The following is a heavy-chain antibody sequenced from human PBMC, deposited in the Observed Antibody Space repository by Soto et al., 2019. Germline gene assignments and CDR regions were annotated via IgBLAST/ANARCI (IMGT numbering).Heavy chain of an antibody. CDR2: ISSSGSTI. D-gene: IGHD3-10*01. V-gene: IGHV3-11*01. Sequence: AGSLRLSCAASGFTFSDYYMSWIRQAPGKGLEWVSYISSSGSTIYYADSVKGRFTISRDNAKNSLYLQMNSLRAEDTAVYYCAREAQGSVDYYGSGQPLDYWGQGTLVTVS. CDR3: AREAQGSVDYYGSGQPLDY. J-gene: IGHJ4*02. CDR1: GFTFSDYY.